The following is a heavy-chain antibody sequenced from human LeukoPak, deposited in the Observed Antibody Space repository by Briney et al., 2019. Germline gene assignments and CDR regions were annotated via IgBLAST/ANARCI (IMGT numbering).Heavy chain of an antibody. CDR3: TGHHQAYSRTY. V-gene: IGHV3-21*01. Sequence: GGTLRLSCAASGFTFSSYSMNWVRQAPGKGLEWVSSISSSSSYIYYADSVKGRFTISRDNAKDTLYLQMNSLRAEDTAVYYCTGHHQAYSRTYWGQGTLVTVSS. D-gene: IGHD4-11*01. CDR2: ISSSSSYI. J-gene: IGHJ4*02. CDR1: GFTFSSYS.